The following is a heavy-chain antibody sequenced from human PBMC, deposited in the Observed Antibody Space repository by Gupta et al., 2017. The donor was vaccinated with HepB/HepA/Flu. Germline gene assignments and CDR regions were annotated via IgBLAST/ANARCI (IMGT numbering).Heavy chain of an antibody. J-gene: IGHJ4*02. CDR1: GFTFSSYG. D-gene: IGHD6-6*01. V-gene: IGHV3-30*18. CDR3: AKGNEQLDD. Sequence: QVQLVESGGGVVQPGRSLRLSCAASGFTFSSYGMHWVRQAPGKGLEWVAVISYDGSNKYYADSVKGRFTISRDNSKNTLYLRMNSLRAEDTAVYYCAKGNEQLDDWGQGTLVTVSS. CDR2: ISYDGSNK.